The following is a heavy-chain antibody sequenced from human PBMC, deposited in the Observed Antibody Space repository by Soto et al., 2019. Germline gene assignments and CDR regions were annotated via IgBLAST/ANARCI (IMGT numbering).Heavy chain of an antibody. CDR3: ARDPGAAAGRYYYYGMDV. D-gene: IGHD6-13*01. CDR1: GFTFSSYG. CDR2: IWYDGSNK. V-gene: IGHV3-33*01. Sequence: QVQLVESGGGVVQPGRSLRLSCAASGFTFSSYGMHWVRQAPGKGLEWVAVIWYDGSNKYYADSVKGRFTISRDNSKNTXXLQMNSLRAEDTAVYYCARDPGAAAGRYYYYGMDVWGQGTTVTVSS. J-gene: IGHJ6*02.